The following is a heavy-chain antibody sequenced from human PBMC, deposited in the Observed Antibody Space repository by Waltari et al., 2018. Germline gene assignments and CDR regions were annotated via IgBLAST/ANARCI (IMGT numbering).Heavy chain of an antibody. V-gene: IGHV4-34*01. CDR3: ARTFCSRTRCPGTDV. CDR2: IYHSGRT. D-gene: IGHD2-2*01. CDR1: GGSFRDYL. Sequence: QVQLQQWGAGLLKPSETLSLNCAVYGGSFRDYLWTWIRQPPGKGLQWIGEIYHSGRTTYNPSLESRVTISLDMTKNQFSLKLNSVTAEDTAMYYCARTFCSRTRCPGTDVWGQGTTVTVSS. J-gene: IGHJ6*02.